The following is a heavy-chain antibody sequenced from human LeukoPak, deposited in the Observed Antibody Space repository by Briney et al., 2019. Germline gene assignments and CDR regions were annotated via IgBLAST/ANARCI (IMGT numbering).Heavy chain of an antibody. CDR3: TRPSFDSSVSGVVY. CDR1: GFTFSGSA. CDR2: IRSKANNYAT. D-gene: IGHD3-22*01. Sequence: GGSLRLSCATSGFTFSGSAIHWVRQASGKGLEWVGRIRSKANNYATTDVASVRGRFTISRDDSKNTAYLQMNSLKTEDTAVYYCTRPSFDSSVSGVVYWGQGTLVIVSS. V-gene: IGHV3-73*01. J-gene: IGHJ4*02.